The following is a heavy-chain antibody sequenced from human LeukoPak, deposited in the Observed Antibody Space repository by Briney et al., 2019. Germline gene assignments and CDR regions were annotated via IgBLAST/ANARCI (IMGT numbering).Heavy chain of an antibody. CDR2: IKQDGREK. Sequence: GGSLRLSCAASGFAFSSYWMSWVRQAPGKGLEWVANIKQDGREKYYVDSVKGRFTISRDNAKNSLYLQMNSLRAVDTAVYYCARDLDPSSSPFPYYFDYWGQGTLVTVSS. CDR3: ARDLDPSSSPFPYYFDY. V-gene: IGHV3-7*01. D-gene: IGHD6-6*01. CDR1: GFAFSSYW. J-gene: IGHJ4*02.